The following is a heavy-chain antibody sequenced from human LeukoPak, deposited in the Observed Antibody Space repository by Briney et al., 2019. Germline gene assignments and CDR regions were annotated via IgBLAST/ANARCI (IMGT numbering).Heavy chain of an antibody. CDR2: FYASGTT. J-gene: IGHJ5*02. CDR3: VRTHCGGGSCDTFDP. CDR1: GVSISNYF. V-gene: IGHV4-4*07. Sequence: SETLSLTCNVFGVSISNYFRSWLRQPAGKGLEWIGRFYASGTTYYNPSLRSRVTLSMDTSKNHFSLKLTSVTAADTAVYYCVRTHCGGGSCDTFDPWGQGTLVTVSS. D-gene: IGHD2-21*01.